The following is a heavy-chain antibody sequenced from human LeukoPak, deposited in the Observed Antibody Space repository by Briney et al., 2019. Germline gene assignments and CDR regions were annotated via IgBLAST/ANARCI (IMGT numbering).Heavy chain of an antibody. J-gene: IGHJ4*02. Sequence: PSETLSLTCTVSGGSISGDTYFWGWIRQPPGKGLEWIANIYFTGNTYYNPSLKSRATISVDTSKNQFSLTLSSVTAADTAVYYCASEAHRGGGFDSWGQGTLVTVSS. D-gene: IGHD3-16*01. CDR2: IYFTGNT. CDR3: ASEAHRGGGFDS. CDR1: GGSISGDTYF. V-gene: IGHV4-39*01.